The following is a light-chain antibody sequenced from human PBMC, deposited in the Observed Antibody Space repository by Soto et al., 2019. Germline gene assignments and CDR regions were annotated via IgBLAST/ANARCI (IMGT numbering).Light chain of an antibody. CDR1: QGISNY. CDR2: AAS. CDR3: QNYYCAPFT. Sequence: DIQMTQSPSSLSASVGDRVTITCRASQGISNYLAWYQQKPGKVPKLLIYAASTLQSGVPSRFSGSGSGTGFKPTISGLQPDDVANYDYQNYYCAPFTFGGGTKVEIK. J-gene: IGKJ4*01. V-gene: IGKV1-27*01.